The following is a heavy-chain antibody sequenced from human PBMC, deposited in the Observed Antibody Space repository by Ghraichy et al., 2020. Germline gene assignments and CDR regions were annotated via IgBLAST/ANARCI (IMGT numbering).Heavy chain of an antibody. CDR1: GFTFSSYN. D-gene: IGHD2-8*01. V-gene: IGHV3-48*02. CDR2: ITSVSTTT. CDR3: ARFSWVSDAFDI. Sequence: ESLNISCAASGFTFSSYNMNWVRQAPGKGLEWFSYITSVSTTTYYADSVKGRFTISRDNAKNSLYLQMNSLRDEDTAIYYCARFSWVSDAFDIWGQGTMVTVSS. J-gene: IGHJ3*02.